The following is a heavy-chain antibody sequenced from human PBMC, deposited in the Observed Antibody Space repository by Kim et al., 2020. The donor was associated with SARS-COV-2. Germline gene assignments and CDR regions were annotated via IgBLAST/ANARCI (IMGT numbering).Heavy chain of an antibody. J-gene: IGHJ6*02. CDR3: AKGAIGDYDRRGMDV. Sequence: DSVKGRFTISRDNSKNTLYLQMNSLRAEDTAVYYCAKGAIGDYDRRGMDVWGQGTTVTVSS. D-gene: IGHD4-17*01. V-gene: IGHV3-23*01.